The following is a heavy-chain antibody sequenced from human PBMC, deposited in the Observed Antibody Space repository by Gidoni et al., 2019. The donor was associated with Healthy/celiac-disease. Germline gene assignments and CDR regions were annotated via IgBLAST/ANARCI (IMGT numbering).Heavy chain of an antibody. CDR3: ARRLWNYHWFDP. D-gene: IGHD1-7*01. Sequence: QLQLQESGPGLVKPSETLSLTCTVSGGSISSSSYYWGWIRQPPGKGLEWIGSIYYSGSTSYNPSLKSRVTISVDTSKNQFSLKLSSVTAADTAVYYCARRLWNYHWFDPWGQGTLVTVSS. J-gene: IGHJ5*02. V-gene: IGHV4-39*01. CDR1: GGSISSSSYY. CDR2: IYYSGST.